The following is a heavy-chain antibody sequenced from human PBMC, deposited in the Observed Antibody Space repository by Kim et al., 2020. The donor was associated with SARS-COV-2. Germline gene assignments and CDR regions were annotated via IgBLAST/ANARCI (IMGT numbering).Heavy chain of an antibody. CDR2: ISAYNGNT. CDR1: GYTFTSYG. CDR3: ARDRSDWNYFFGWFDP. Sequence: ASVKVSCKASGYTFTSYGISWVRQAPGQGLEWMGWISAYNGNTNYAQKLQGRVTMTTDTSTSTAYMELRSLRSDDTAVYYCARDRSDWNYFFGWFDPWGQGTLVTVSS. D-gene: IGHD1-7*01. J-gene: IGHJ5*02. V-gene: IGHV1-18*01.